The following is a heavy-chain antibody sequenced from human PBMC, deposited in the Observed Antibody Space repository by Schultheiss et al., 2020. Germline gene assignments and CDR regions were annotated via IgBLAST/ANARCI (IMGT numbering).Heavy chain of an antibody. CDR3: ARDIVVVVADYYYYYGMDV. V-gene: IGHV4-34*01. D-gene: IGHD2-15*01. Sequence: SETLSLTCAVYGGSFSGYYWSWIRQPPGKGLEWIGEINHSGSTNYNPSLKSRVTISVDTSKNQFSLQLNSVTPEDTAVYYCARDIVVVVADYYYYYGMDVWGQGTTVTVSS. CDR2: INHSGST. CDR1: GGSFSGYY. J-gene: IGHJ6*02.